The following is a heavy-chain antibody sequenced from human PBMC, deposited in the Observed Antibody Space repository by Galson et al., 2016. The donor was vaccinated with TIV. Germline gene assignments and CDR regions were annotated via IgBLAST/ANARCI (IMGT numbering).Heavy chain of an antibody. D-gene: IGHD1/OR15-1a*01. CDR2: IGTYNGDR. CDR3: ARDVRCTWTNMDQ. J-gene: IGHJ4*02. V-gene: IGHV1-18*01. Sequence: SVKVSCKASGYTFTNYGISWVRQAPGQGLEWMGWIGTYNGDRRYAQKFQDRVTMTTDTSTSTAYLEVRSLRSDDTAVYYCARDVRCTWTNMDQWGQGTLVTVSS. CDR1: GYTFTNYG.